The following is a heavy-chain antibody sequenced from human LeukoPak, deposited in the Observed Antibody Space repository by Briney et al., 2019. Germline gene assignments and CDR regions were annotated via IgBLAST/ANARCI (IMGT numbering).Heavy chain of an antibody. CDR1: GFTFSSYG. D-gene: IGHD6-19*01. CDR3: AKPITRIAVADGFDP. CDR2: ISYHGRNK. J-gene: IGHJ5*02. Sequence: GGSLRLSRATSGFTFSSYGMHWVRQAPGKGLEWVAVISYHGRNKYYEDSVEGRFTISRDNSRNTLYLQMNSLRAEDTAVYYCAKPITRIAVADGFDPWGQGTLVTVSS. V-gene: IGHV3-30*18.